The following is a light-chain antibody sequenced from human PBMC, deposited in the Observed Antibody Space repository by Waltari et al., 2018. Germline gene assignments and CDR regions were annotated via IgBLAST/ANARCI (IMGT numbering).Light chain of an antibody. CDR3: QQSFSTLWT. CDR1: QSISIY. Sequence: ESHMTQSLTSLSASVCDRVTIPCRASQSISIYLNWYQQKPGRAPNLLIYAASSWQSGVPSRFSGSGSGTDFTLTISSLQPEDFATYYCQQSFSTLWTFGQGTKVEIK. CDR2: AAS. J-gene: IGKJ1*01. V-gene: IGKV1-39*01.